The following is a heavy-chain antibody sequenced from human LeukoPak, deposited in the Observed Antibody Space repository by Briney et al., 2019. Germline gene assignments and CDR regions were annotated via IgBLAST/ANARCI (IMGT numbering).Heavy chain of an antibody. CDR3: AKEIAAVGKGVFAH. CDR2: ITGSGDGT. Sequence: GGSLRLSCAASEFTFRSYAMSWVRQPPGGGLEWVSAITGSGDGTIYADSVKGRFTISRDNSRNTLYLQMSSLRAEDTAVYYCAKEIAAVGKGVFAHWGQGTLVTVSS. V-gene: IGHV3-23*01. CDR1: EFTFRSYA. D-gene: IGHD6-13*01. J-gene: IGHJ4*02.